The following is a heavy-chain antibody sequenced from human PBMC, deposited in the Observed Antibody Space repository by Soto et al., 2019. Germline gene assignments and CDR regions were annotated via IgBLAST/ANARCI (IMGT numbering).Heavy chain of an antibody. V-gene: IGHV4-34*01. J-gene: IGHJ5*02. Sequence: QVQLQQWGAGLLKPSETLSLTCAVYGGSLSDYYWNWLRQPPGKGLEWIGEINHRGTTSYNPSLKSRVDISVDTVMTQFSLKLRSVTAADTAIYYCARYQWNPGAFDPWGPGTQVTVSS. CDR1: GGSLSDYY. CDR3: ARYQWNPGAFDP. D-gene: IGHD1-20*01. CDR2: INHRGTT.